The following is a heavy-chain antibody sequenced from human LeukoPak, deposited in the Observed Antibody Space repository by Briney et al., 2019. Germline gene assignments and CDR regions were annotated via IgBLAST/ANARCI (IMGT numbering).Heavy chain of an antibody. CDR3: AKDHYGSGSYYNPFDY. V-gene: IGHV3-23*01. J-gene: IGHJ4*02. CDR2: ISGIGGNT. D-gene: IGHD3-10*01. CDR1: GFSFSSYA. Sequence: QAGGSLRLSCAASGFSFSSYAMSWVRQTPGKGLEWVSVISGIGGNTYYADSVKGRFTISRDNSKNTLYLQLNSLRAEDTAVYYCAKDHYGSGSYYNPFDYWGQGTLVTVSS.